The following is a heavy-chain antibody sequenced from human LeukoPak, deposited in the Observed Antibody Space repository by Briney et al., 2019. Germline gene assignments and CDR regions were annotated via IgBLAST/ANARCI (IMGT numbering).Heavy chain of an antibody. J-gene: IGHJ4*02. CDR3: ARSQYRLPFDY. CDR2: INPNSVDG. Sequence: ASVKVSCKPSGYPLTGYYIHWVRQAPGQGLEWMGWINPNSVDGDYAQKFQGRVTMTRDTSISTAYMELSSLRSDDTAVYYCARSQYRLPFDYWGQGTLVTVSS. CDR1: GYPLTGYY. D-gene: IGHD2-2*01. V-gene: IGHV1-2*02.